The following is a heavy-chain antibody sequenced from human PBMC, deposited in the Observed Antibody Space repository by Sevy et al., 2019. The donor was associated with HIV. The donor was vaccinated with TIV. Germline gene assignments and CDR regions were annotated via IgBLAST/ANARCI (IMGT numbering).Heavy chain of an antibody. CDR2: LSFGWGKI. CDR1: GFDFSIYS. CDR3: AREGCTKPHDY. J-gene: IGHJ4*02. Sequence: GGSLRLSCAASGFDFSIYSMSWVRQAPGKGLEWVSTLSFGWGKINYADSVKGRFTIPRAHSKSSVYLQMNNMRVEDTAVYYCAREGCTKPHDYWGQGTLVTVSS. V-gene: IGHV3-23*01. D-gene: IGHD2-8*01.